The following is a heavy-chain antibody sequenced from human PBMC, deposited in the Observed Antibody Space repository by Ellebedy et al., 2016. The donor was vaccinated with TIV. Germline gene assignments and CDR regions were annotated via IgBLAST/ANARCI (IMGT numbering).Heavy chain of an antibody. CDR3: ARHMNTAMTNDY. V-gene: IGHV5-10-1*01. J-gene: IGHJ4*02. D-gene: IGHD5-18*01. Sequence: GESLKISCTGSGYSFTTYWISWVRQMPGKGLEWMGRIDPSDSYINYSPSFQGHVTISADKSISTAYLQWSSLKASDTAIYYCARHMNTAMTNDYWGQGTLVTVSS. CDR1: GYSFTTYW. CDR2: IDPSDSYI.